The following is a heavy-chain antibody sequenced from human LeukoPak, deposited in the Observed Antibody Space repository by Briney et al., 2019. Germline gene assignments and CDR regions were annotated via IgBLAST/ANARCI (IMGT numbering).Heavy chain of an antibody. Sequence: PSETLSLTCAVYGGSFSGYYWSWIRQPPGKGLEWIGEINHSGSTNYNPSLKSRVTISVDTSKNQFSLKLSSVTAADTAVYYCARGHSDSSGYYPSYYYHYYYMDVSGKGTTVTVSS. CDR1: GGSFSGYY. J-gene: IGHJ6*03. CDR3: ARGHSDSSGYYPSYYYHYYYMDV. D-gene: IGHD3-22*01. V-gene: IGHV4-34*01. CDR2: INHSGST.